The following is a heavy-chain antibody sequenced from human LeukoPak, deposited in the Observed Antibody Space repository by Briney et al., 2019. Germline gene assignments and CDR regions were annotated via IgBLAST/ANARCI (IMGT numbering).Heavy chain of an antibody. J-gene: IGHJ3*02. CDR3: ARAHLQNPDLGFEDAFDI. Sequence: ASVKVSCKASGYTFTSYAMHWVRQAPGQRLEWMGWINAGNGNTKYSQKFQGRVTITRDTSASTAYMELSSLRSEDTAVYYCARAHLQNPDLGFEDAFDIWGQGTMVTVSS. CDR2: INAGNGNT. D-gene: IGHD3-16*01. CDR1: GYTFTSYA. V-gene: IGHV1-3*01.